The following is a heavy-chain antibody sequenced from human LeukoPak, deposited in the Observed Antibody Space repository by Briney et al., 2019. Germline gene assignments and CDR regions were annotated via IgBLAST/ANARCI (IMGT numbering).Heavy chain of an antibody. J-gene: IGHJ4*02. CDR3: ARGSLRGGYYDSTRPYYFDY. D-gene: IGHD3-22*01. Sequence: SETLSLTCNVSGASVSSGSYYWSWIRQPPGKELEWIGYIYYSGSTSYNPSLKRRVTISVDTSKNHFSLKLSSVTAADTAVYYCARGSLRGGYYDSTRPYYFDYWGQGTLVTVSS. CDR1: GASVSSGSYY. CDR2: IYYSGST. V-gene: IGHV4-61*03.